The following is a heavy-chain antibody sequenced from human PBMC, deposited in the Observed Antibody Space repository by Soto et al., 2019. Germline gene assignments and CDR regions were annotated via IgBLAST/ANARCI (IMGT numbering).Heavy chain of an antibody. CDR2: INHSGST. CDR3: ARGRRYDFWSGYYGGDFDY. Sequence: XETLSLTCAVYGGSVSGYYGSGIRQPPGKGLEWIGEINHSGSTNYNPSLKSRVTISVDTSKNQFSLKLSSVTAADTAVYYCARGRRYDFWSGYYGGDFDYWGQGTLVTVSS. CDR1: GGSVSGYY. D-gene: IGHD3-3*01. J-gene: IGHJ4*02. V-gene: IGHV4-34*01.